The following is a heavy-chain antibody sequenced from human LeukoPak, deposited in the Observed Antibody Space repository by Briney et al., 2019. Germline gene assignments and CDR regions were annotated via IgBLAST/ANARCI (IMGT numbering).Heavy chain of an antibody. V-gene: IGHV4-61*02. CDR3: VRGSYSYDSSGAFDI. Sequence: SETLSLTCTVSGDSISSGDYYSSWIRQPAGKGLQWIGRISSTGSTNYNPSLKTPSTISTDTTNNMFTFEPSSVTAPDTAVYFCVRGSYSYDSSGAFDICGQETMVTVSS. CDR1: GDSISSGDYY. J-gene: IGHJ3*02. D-gene: IGHD3-22*01. CDR2: ISSTGST.